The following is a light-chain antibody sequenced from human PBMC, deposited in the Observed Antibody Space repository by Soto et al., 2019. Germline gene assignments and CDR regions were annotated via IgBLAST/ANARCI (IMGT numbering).Light chain of an antibody. CDR2: DTS. CDR3: QQYGSSLPWT. Sequence: VMRQSPATLSVYPGECATLSCGASQGIGDTLAWYQHKPGQTPRLLIYDTSTRATGVPDRFSGSGSGTDFTLTISRLEPEDFAVYYCQQYGSSLPWTFGQGTKVDI. J-gene: IGKJ1*01. V-gene: IGKV3D-20*01. CDR1: QGIGDT.